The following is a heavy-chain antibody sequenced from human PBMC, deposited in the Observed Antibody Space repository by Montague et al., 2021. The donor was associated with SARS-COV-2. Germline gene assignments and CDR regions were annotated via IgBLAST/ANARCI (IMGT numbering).Heavy chain of an antibody. Sequence: SAISGDSVSSNISTWNWIRQSPSRGLEGLGRTYYRSKRYNDYAESVKSRITIDLDTSMHQFSLHLNSVTPEDTAVYYCARISVGSKYYFDFWGQGTMVTVSS. V-gene: IGHV6-1*01. CDR2: TYYRSKRYN. D-gene: IGHD4-11*01. CDR3: ARISVGSKYYFDF. CDR1: GDSVSSNIST. J-gene: IGHJ4*01.